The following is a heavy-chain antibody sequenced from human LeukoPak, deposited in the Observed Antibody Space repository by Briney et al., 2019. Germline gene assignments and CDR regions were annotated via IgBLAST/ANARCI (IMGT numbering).Heavy chain of an antibody. CDR1: GFTFSSYG. Sequence: GGSLRLSCSASGFTFSSYGMHWVRQAPGKGLEWVAVIWYDGSNKYYADSVKGRFTISRENSKNTLYLQMNSLRAEDTAVYYCARVLDLPLYYYGSGALECWGQGTLVTVSS. CDR2: IWYDGSNK. D-gene: IGHD3-10*01. V-gene: IGHV3-33*08. CDR3: ARVLDLPLYYYGSGALEC. J-gene: IGHJ4*02.